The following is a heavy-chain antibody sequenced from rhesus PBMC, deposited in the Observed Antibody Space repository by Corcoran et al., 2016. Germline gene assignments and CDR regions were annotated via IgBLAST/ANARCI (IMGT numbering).Heavy chain of an antibody. J-gene: IGHJ4*01. CDR3: ARDGDTVGTAYFDY. CDR1: GGSISDDYY. Sequence: QVQLQESGPGLVKPSETLSLTCAVSGGSISDDYYWSWIRQPPGKGLEWIVYIYGNSASTNYNPSLKNRVTISKDTSKNQFSLKLSSVTAADTAVYYCARDGDTVGTAYFDYWGQGVLVTVSS. D-gene: IGHD5-42*01. CDR2: IYGNSAST. V-gene: IGHV4-106*01.